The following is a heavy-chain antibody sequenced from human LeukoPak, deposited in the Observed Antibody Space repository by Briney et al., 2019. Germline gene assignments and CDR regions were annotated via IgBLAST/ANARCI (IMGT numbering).Heavy chain of an antibody. CDR2: ISYDGSNK. CDR3: AKQSRSGYSRGYFDL. V-gene: IGHV3-30*18. Sequence: GRSLRLSCAASGFTFSSYGMHWVRQAPGKGLEWVAVISYDGSNKYYADSVKGRFTISRDNSKNTLYLQMNSLRAEDTAVYYCAKQSRSGYSRGYFDLWGRGTLVTVSP. J-gene: IGHJ2*01. D-gene: IGHD5-12*01. CDR1: GFTFSSYG.